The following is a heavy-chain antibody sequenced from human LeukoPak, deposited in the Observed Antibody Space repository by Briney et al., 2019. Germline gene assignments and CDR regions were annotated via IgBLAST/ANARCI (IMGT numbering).Heavy chain of an antibody. Sequence: GGPQTLSCAPSVYTCTSYSNNWPPNSRGKGVEWVSSNCNSSSYIYYTDSVKGRFTISRDNAKNSVYMQMNSLRAEDTAVNYCARDRYCSGGSCPDYWGQGTLVTVSS. V-gene: IGHV3-21*01. J-gene: IGHJ4*02. CDR2: NCNSSSYI. D-gene: IGHD2-15*01. CDR1: VYTCTSYS. CDR3: ARDRYCSGGSCPDY.